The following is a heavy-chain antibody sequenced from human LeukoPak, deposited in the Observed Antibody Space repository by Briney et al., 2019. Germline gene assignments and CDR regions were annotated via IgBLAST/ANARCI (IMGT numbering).Heavy chain of an antibody. Sequence: PGGSLRLSCAASGFTFSSYWMNWVRQAPGKGLEWVANIKQDGTEKYYVDSVKGRFTISRDDAKTSLYLQMNSLRAEDTAVYYCASSVVPYSSSSGGRFDYWGQGTLVTVSS. V-gene: IGHV3-7*01. CDR3: ASSVVPYSSSSGGRFDY. CDR2: IKQDGTEK. CDR1: GFTFSSYW. J-gene: IGHJ4*02. D-gene: IGHD6-6*01.